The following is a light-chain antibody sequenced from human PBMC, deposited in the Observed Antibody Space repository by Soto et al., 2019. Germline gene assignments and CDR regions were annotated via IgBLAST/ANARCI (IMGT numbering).Light chain of an antibody. CDR3: HQYNNWPLT. J-gene: IGKJ4*01. V-gene: IGKV3-15*01. CDR2: AAS. CDR1: QSVSND. Sequence: ETVMTQSPATLSVSPGERATLSCRASQSVSNDLAWYQQKPGQAPSLLIHAASTRATGIPARFSGSWSGTEFTLTISSLQSEDFAVYYCHQYNNWPLTFGGGTTVDLK.